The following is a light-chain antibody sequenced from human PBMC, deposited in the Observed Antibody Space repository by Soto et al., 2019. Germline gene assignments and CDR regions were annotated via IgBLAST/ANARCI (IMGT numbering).Light chain of an antibody. CDR3: QSYDSSLSGSTV. J-gene: IGLJ2*01. CDR1: SSNIGAGYD. CDR2: GNS. Sequence: QSVPTQPPSVSGAPGQRVTISCTGSSSNIGAGYDVHWYQQLPGTAPKLLIHGNSNRPSGVPDRFSGSKSGTSASLAITGLQAEDEADYYCQSYDSSLSGSTVFGGGTKLTVL. V-gene: IGLV1-40*01.